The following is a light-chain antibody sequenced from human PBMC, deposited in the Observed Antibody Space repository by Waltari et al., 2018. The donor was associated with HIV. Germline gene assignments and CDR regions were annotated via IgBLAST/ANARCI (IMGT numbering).Light chain of an antibody. Sequence: DIVMTQSPDSLVVSLGERATINCKSSQSVLYSSNNKNYLTWYQQKPGQPPKLLIYWASTRESGVPDRFSGSGSGTDFTLTISSLQAEDVAVYYCQQYYNTPWTFGQGTKVEIQ. CDR2: WAS. V-gene: IGKV4-1*01. CDR1: QSVLYSSNNKNY. J-gene: IGKJ1*01. CDR3: QQYYNTPWT.